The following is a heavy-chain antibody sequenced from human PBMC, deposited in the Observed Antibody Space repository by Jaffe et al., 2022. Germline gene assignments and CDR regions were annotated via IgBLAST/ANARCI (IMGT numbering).Heavy chain of an antibody. V-gene: IGHV3-23*01. J-gene: IGHJ5*01. CDR2: IRERDKGS. D-gene: IGHD3-3*01. CDR3: AKIYDFWSGFYPPYFDS. Sequence: EVLLLQSGGGLVQRGGSLRLSCTASGSTLSEYALSWVRQTPEKGLEWVSTIRERDKGSSYADSVKGRFNISRDDPKNVLYLQMSGLRVDDTATYYCAKIYDFWSGFYPPYFDSWGQGIRVTVSS. CDR1: GSTLSEYA.